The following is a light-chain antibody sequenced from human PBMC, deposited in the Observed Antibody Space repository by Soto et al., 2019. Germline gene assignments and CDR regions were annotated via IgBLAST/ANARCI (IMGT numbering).Light chain of an antibody. CDR2: SNN. Sequence: QSALTQPPSASGTPGQRVSISCSGYSSSIGTNFVYWYQQLPGTAPKVLIHSNNQRPSGVPDRFSGSKSGTSASLAISGLRSEDEADYYCAAWDDNLSNYVFGSGTKVTVL. CDR3: AAWDDNLSNYV. J-gene: IGLJ1*01. CDR1: SSSIGTNF. V-gene: IGLV1-47*02.